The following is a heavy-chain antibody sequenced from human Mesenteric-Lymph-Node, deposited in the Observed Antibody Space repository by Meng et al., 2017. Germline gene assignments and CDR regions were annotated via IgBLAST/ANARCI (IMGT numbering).Heavy chain of an antibody. J-gene: IGHJ4*02. CDR2: INSDGSRL. CDR1: GFTFSPYW. V-gene: IGHV3-74*01. CDR3: TTDGVDTAMVNLSSGY. Sequence: GESLKISCVASGFTFSPYWMHWVRQAPGKGPVWVSRINSDGSRLDYAESVQGRFTISRDDSKNTLYLQMNRLKTEDTAVYYCTTDGVDTAMVNLSSGYWGQGTLVTVSS. D-gene: IGHD5-18*01.